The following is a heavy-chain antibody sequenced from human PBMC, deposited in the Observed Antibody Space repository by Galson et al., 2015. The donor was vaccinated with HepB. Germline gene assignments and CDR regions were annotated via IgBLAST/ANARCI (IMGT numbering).Heavy chain of an antibody. CDR1: GYTWNHYG. J-gene: IGHJ4*02. CDR3: ARDPSNTSGRYIYFDY. D-gene: IGHD6-19*01. Sequence: QSGAEVKKPGESLKISCKGSGYTWNHYGISWVRQAPGQGLEWMGWISAYNGDTHYAQKFQGRVIMTTDTSTSAAYMEVRSLRSDDTAVYYCARDPSNTSGRYIYFDYWGQGTLVTVSS. CDR2: ISAYNGDT. V-gene: IGHV1-18*01.